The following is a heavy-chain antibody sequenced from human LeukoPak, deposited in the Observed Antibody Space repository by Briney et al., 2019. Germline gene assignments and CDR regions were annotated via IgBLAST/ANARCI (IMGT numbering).Heavy chain of an antibody. Sequence: ASVKVSCKASGYAFTSYYIHWVRQAPGQGLEWMGVINPSGDSTSYAQKFQGRVTMTRDTSTSTVYMELSSLRSEDTAVHYCARSMIRGVPYYFAYWGQGTLVTVSS. J-gene: IGHJ4*02. CDR2: INPSGDST. D-gene: IGHD3-10*01. CDR3: ARSMIRGVPYYFAY. V-gene: IGHV1-46*01. CDR1: GYAFTSYY.